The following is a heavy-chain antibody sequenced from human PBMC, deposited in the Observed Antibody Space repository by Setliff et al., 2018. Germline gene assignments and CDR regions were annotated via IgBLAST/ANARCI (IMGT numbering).Heavy chain of an antibody. CDR3: ARDRIPSSSWYGLNWFDP. V-gene: IGHV1-46*01. CDR2: INPSGGST. J-gene: IGHJ5*02. D-gene: IGHD6-13*01. CDR1: GYIFTGYY. Sequence: GASVKVSCKASGYIFTGYYMHWVRQAPGQGLEWMGIINPSGGSTNYAQKFQGRVTITTDESTSTAYMELSSLRSEDTAVYYCARDRIPSSSWYGLNWFDPWGQGTLVTVSS.